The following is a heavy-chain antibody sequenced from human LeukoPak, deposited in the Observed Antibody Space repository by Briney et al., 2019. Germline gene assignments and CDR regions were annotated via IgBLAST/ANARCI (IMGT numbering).Heavy chain of an antibody. CDR1: GFTFSSYA. D-gene: IGHD5-24*01. CDR3: AREGDGYQPPYYYGMDV. Sequence: GGSLRLSCAASGFTFSSYAMHWVRQAPGKGLEYVSAISSNGGSTYYANSVKGRFTISRDNAKNSLYLQMNSLRAEDTAVYYCAREGDGYQPPYYYGMDVWGQGTTVTVSS. V-gene: IGHV3-64*01. J-gene: IGHJ6*02. CDR2: ISSNGGST.